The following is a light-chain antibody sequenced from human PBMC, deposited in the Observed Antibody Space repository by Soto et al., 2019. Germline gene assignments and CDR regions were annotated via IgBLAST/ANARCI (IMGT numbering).Light chain of an antibody. CDR3: QEFASN. CDR1: QSVSSSY. CDR2: GAS. Sequence: EIVLTQSPGTLSLSPGERATLSCRASQSVSSSYLAWYQQKPGQAPRLLIYGASSRATGIPDRFSGSGSGTDFILTINRLEPEDFAVYYCQEFASNFGGGTKVDIK. V-gene: IGKV3-20*01. J-gene: IGKJ4*01.